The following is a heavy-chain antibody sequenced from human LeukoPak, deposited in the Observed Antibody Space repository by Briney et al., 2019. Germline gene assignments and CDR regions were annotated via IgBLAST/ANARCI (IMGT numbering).Heavy chain of an antibody. CDR2: ISYHGTSK. D-gene: IGHD1-1*01. CDR1: EFMLTNYA. J-gene: IGHJ4*02. CDR3: ARAGPNDHRFDY. V-gene: IGHV3-30-3*01. Sequence: GGSLRLSCAASEFMLTNYAMHWVRQAPGKGLEWVAVISYHGTSKYCADSVKGRFTISRDISRNTLYLQMDSLRAEDTAVYYCARAGPNDHRFDYWGQGTLVTVSS.